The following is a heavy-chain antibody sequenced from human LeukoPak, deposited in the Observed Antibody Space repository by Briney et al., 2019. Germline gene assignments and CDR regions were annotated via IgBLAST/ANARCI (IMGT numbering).Heavy chain of an antibody. CDR1: GLTFSSYV. CDR2: ISASGGSA. J-gene: IGHJ3*02. V-gene: IGHV3-23*01. Sequence: GGSLRLSSAASGLTFSSYVMSWVRQAPGKGLEGGSIISASGGSAYYADSVRGRFTISRDNSKNTLYLQMNSLRAEDTAIYYCEKVLNWGTRRFDIWGQGTMVTVSS. D-gene: IGHD7-27*01. CDR3: EKVLNWGTRRFDI.